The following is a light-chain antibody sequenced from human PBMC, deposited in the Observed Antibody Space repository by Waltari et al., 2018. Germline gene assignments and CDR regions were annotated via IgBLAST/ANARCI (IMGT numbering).Light chain of an antibody. CDR1: ASLVYTDGKTY. Sequence: DVVLTQSPLSLPVPPGQSASISCRSSASLVYTDGKTYLILFQHRHGQSPRRLVTEIFRRDPGVPDRFSGSGSGADFTLRITSVEAEDVGIYYCMQGTHWPPTFGEGTTVEIK. CDR3: MQGTHWPPT. J-gene: IGKJ1*01. V-gene: IGKV2-30*01. CDR2: EIF.